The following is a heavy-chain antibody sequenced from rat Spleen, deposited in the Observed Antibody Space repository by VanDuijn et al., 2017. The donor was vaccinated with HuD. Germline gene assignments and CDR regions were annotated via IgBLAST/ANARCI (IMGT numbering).Heavy chain of an antibody. CDR2: LDSAGSA. CDR1: GYSITSSYR. CDR3: TSPPLRSGFYYIEY. D-gene: IGHD1-11*01. J-gene: IGHJ2*01. V-gene: IGHV3-3*01. Sequence: EVQLQESGPGLVKPSQSLSLTCSVTGYSITSSYRWNWIRKFPGNKLEWMGYLDSAGSAEYNPSLKSRISITRDTSKNQFFLQLNSVTTEDTATYFCTSPPLRSGFYYIEYWGQGVMVTLSS.